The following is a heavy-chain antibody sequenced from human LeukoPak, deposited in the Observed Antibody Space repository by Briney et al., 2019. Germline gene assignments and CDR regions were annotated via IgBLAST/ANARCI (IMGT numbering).Heavy chain of an antibody. CDR3: AREVRGSGSYYTVNFDY. D-gene: IGHD3-10*01. CDR2: IYTSGST. Sequence: SETLSLTCTVSGGSISSYYWSWIRQPAGKGLEWIGRIYTSGSTNYNPSLKSRVTMSVDTSKNQFSLKLSSVTAADTAVYYCAREVRGSGSYYTVNFDYWGQGTLVTVSS. CDR1: GGSISSYY. J-gene: IGHJ4*02. V-gene: IGHV4-4*07.